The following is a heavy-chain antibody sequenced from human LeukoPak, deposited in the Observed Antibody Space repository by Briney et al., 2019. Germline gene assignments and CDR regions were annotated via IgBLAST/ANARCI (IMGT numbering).Heavy chain of an antibody. D-gene: IGHD3-3*01. J-gene: IGHJ4*02. CDR2: IDWDDDK. Sequence: SGPALVKPTQTLTLTCTFSGFSLSTSGMRVSWIRQPPGKALEWLARIDWDDDKFYSTSLKTRLTISMDTSKNQVVLTMTNMDPVDTATYYCARTPKAISYYFDYWGQGTLVTVSS. CDR3: ARTPKAISYYFDY. CDR1: GFSLSTSGMR. V-gene: IGHV2-70*04.